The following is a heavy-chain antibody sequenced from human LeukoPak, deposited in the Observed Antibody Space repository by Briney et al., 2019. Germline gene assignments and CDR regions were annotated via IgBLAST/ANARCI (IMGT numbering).Heavy chain of an antibody. V-gene: IGHV4-39*07. CDR3: ARVSGNDYGDYGFDY. CDR1: GGSISTNDYY. J-gene: IGHJ4*02. CDR2: IYYSGST. D-gene: IGHD4-17*01. Sequence: SETLSLTCSVSGGSISTNDYYWDWIRQPPGMGLEWIGSIYYSGSTYYNPSLKSRVTISVDTPKNQFSLKLSSVTAADTAVYYCARVSGNDYGDYGFDYWGQGTLVTVSS.